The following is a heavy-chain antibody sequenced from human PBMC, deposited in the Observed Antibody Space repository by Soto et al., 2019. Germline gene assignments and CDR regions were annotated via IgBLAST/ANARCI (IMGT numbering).Heavy chain of an antibody. CDR3: AHRGYGNYPRDNWFDP. Sequence: QITLKESGPTLVNPTQTLTLACTFSGFSLTAPGAGVGWIRQPPGKALEWLALTYWNDDTRYNPSLKSRLTITEDTSKNQVVITMTNMDPVDTATFYCAHRGYGNYPRDNWFDPWGQGILVIVSS. D-gene: IGHD4-17*01. CDR1: GFSLTAPGAG. CDR2: TYWNDDT. V-gene: IGHV2-5*01. J-gene: IGHJ5*01.